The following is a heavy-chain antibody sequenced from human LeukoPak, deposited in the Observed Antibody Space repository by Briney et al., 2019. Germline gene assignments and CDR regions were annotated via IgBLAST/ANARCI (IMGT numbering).Heavy chain of an antibody. CDR1: GGSISSYY. CDR3: ARDLPDYYGSGSQGNNWFDP. Sequence: ASETLSLTCTVSGGSISSYYWSWIRQPAGKGLEWIGRIYTSGGTNYNPSLKSRVTMSVDTSKNQFSLKLSSVTAADTAVYYCARDLPDYYGSGSQGNNWFDPWGQGTLVTVSS. CDR2: IYTSGGT. D-gene: IGHD3-10*01. J-gene: IGHJ5*02. V-gene: IGHV4-4*07.